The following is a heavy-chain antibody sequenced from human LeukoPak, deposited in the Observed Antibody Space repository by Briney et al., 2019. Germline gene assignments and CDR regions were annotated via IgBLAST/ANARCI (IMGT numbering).Heavy chain of an antibody. J-gene: IGHJ4*02. D-gene: IGHD3-10*01. V-gene: IGHV4-34*01. CDR3: ARGRYRVLWLGELSDPFDY. CDR2: INHSGST. CDR1: GGSFSGYY. Sequence: SETLSLTCAVYGGSFSGYYWSWIRQPPGKGLEWIGEINHSGSTNYNPSLKSRVTISVDTSKNQFSLKLSSVTAADTAVYYCARGRYRVLWLGELSDPFDYWGQGTLVTVSS.